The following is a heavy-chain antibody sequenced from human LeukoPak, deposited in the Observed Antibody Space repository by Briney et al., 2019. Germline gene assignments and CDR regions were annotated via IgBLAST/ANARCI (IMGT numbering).Heavy chain of an antibody. CDR3: AKVLMGAVAGPTYYFDY. V-gene: IGHV3-33*03. D-gene: IGHD6-19*01. CDR2: IYYDGSNK. J-gene: IGHJ4*02. CDR1: GFTFSTYG. Sequence: SGRSLRLSCAASGFTFSTYGMHWVRQAPGKGLEWVALIYYDGSNKYYADSVKGRFTVSRDNAKNTLYLQMNSLRAEDTAVYYCAKVLMGAVAGPTYYFDYWGQGTLVTVSS.